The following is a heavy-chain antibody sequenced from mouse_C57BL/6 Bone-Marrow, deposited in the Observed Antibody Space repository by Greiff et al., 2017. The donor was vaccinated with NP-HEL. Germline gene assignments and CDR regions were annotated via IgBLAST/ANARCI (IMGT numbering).Heavy chain of an antibody. V-gene: IGHV1-9*01. CDR1: GYTFTGYW. D-gene: IGHD1-1*01. CDR3: ARSGYYYGSSYTWFAY. Sequence: QVQLQQPGAELMMPGASVKLSCKATGYTFTGYWMDWVKQRPGHGLEWIGEIGPCGGCTNYNEKFKGKATFTADKSSNTAYMQLSSLTTEDSAIYYCARSGYYYGSSYTWFAYWGQGALVTVSA. J-gene: IGHJ3*01. CDR2: IGPCGGCT.